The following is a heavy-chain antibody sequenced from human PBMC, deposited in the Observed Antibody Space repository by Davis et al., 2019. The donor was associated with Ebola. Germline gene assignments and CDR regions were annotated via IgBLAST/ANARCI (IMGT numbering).Heavy chain of an antibody. CDR2: ISAYNGNT. J-gene: IGHJ6*02. D-gene: IGHD3-9*01. Sequence: ASVKVSCKASGYTFNSHGISWVRQAPGQGLEWMGWISAYNGNTNYAQKLQGRVTMTTDTSTSTAYMELRSLRSDDTAVYYCAREGYYDILTHYYYYGMDVWGQGTTVTVSS. CDR1: GYTFNSHG. CDR3: AREGYYDILTHYYYYGMDV. V-gene: IGHV1-18*01.